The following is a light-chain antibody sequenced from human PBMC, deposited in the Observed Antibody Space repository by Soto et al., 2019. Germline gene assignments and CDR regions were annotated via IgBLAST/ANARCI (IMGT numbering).Light chain of an antibody. Sequence: EIVLTQSPGTLSLSPGERATLSCRASQRVNSTYLAWYQQKPGQTPRLLIYVAFSRAAAIPERFSGSGSGADFTLTISRLEPEDFAVYYCQQYSRSPRTFGQGATVEIK. CDR3: QQYSRSPRT. J-gene: IGKJ1*01. CDR2: VAF. V-gene: IGKV3-20*01. CDR1: QRVNSTY.